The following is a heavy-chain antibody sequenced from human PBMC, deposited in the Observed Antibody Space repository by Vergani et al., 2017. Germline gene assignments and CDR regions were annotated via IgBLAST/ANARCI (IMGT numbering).Heavy chain of an antibody. D-gene: IGHD3-9*01. CDR3: ARGDYGILTGYRY. CDR1: GFSFTTYA. Sequence: EVQLLESGGDLVQPGGSLRLSCAASGFSFTTYAMRWVRQAPGKGLEWVSTINTNGDYTRYGDSVKGRFTISRDNSKSTLYLQMNSLRAEDTAIYYCARGDYGILTGYRYWGQGTLVTVSS. V-gene: IGHV3-23*01. CDR2: INTNGDYT. J-gene: IGHJ4*02.